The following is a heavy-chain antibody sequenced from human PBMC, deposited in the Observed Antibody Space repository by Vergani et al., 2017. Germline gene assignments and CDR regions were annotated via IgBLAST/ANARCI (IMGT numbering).Heavy chain of an antibody. D-gene: IGHD3-16*01. CDR2: IIRNSGTI. J-gene: IGHJ4*02. CDR1: GFTFDDYA. V-gene: IGHV3-9*03. CDR3: TKGAGSRTVEKGGVDG. Sequence: EVQLVESGGGLIQPGRSLRLSCAASGFTFDDYAMNWVRQATGKGLVWVSVIIRNSGTIAYADSLKGRFTISRDNAKNSLYLQMNSLRVGDIALYYCTKGAGSRTVEKGGVDGWGQGTLVTVSA.